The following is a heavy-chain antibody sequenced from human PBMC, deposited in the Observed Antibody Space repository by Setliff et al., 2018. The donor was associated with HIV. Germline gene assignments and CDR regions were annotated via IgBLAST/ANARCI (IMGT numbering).Heavy chain of an antibody. J-gene: IGHJ6*03. CDR3: ARSGGIGNYHWDI. CDR1: GFTFRSYC. CDR2: ISYGSSYI. Sequence: GGSLSLSCVASGFTFRSYCMDWFRQAPGKGLEWVSSISYGSSYIYQSESVRGRFTISSDDAKKSLYLQMNSLGAEDTAVYYCARSGGIGNYHWDIWGKGTTVTVSS. V-gene: IGHV3-21*01. D-gene: IGHD3-16*01.